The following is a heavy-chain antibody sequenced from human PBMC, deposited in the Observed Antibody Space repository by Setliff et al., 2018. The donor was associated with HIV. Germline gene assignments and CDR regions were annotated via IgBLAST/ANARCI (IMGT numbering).Heavy chain of an antibody. CDR1: GASSIYF. CDR2: VYYSGST. D-gene: IGHD1-26*01. CDR3: AKDRSGRYRTFDY. J-gene: IGHJ4*02. V-gene: IGHV4-39*07. Sequence: SETLSLTCTVSGASSIYFWGWIRQPPGKGLEWIGSVYYSGSTYYNPSLKSRVTISMDTSKNQFSLKLNSVTAADTAVYYCAKDRSGRYRTFDYWGPGILVTVSS.